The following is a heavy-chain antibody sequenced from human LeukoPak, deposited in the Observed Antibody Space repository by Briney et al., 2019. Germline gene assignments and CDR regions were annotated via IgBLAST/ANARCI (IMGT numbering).Heavy chain of an antibody. Sequence: GGSLRLSCAASGFTFSSYSMNWGRQAPGKGLEWVSYISSSTNTIYYAASVKGRFTISRDNAKNSLFLQMNSLRDEDTAVYYCARGGYGANDDAFDIWGQGTMVTVSS. CDR3: ARGGYGANDDAFDI. J-gene: IGHJ3*02. V-gene: IGHV3-48*02. CDR2: ISSSTNTI. CDR1: GFTFSSYS. D-gene: IGHD4-23*01.